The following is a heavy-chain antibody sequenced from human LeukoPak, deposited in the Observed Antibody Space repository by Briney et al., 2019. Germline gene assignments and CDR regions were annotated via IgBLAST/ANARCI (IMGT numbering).Heavy chain of an antibody. J-gene: IGHJ4*02. CDR3: ARGPGGSSSCLDY. CDR1: GFTFSSYA. Sequence: QPGRSLRLSCAASGFTFSSYAMHWVRQAPGKGLEWVAVISYDGSNKYYADSVKGRFTISRDNSKNTLYLQMNSLRAEDTAVYYCARGPGGSSSCLDYWGQGTLVTVSS. V-gene: IGHV3-30-3*01. CDR2: ISYDGSNK. D-gene: IGHD6-13*01.